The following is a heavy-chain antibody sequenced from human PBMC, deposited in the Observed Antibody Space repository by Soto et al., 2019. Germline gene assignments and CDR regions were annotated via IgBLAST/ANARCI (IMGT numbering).Heavy chain of an antibody. V-gene: IGHV3-21*01. CDR2: ISSRSSWI. D-gene: IGHD5-18*01. Sequence: EVQLVESGGGLVKPGGSLRLSCEASGFTFNTCSMNWVRLAPGKGLEWVSCISSRSSWIYYAVSVKGRFTISRDNDKNSLYLQMSSLRAVDKAVYYCAKGSGELLWCDGCDVWGQGTTVPVSS. CDR1: GFTFNTCS. J-gene: IGHJ3*01. CDR3: AKGSGELLWCDGCDV.